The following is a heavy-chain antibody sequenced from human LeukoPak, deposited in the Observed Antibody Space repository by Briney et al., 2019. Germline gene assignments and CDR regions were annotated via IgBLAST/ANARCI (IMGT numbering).Heavy chain of an antibody. J-gene: IGHJ4*02. D-gene: IGHD3-22*01. V-gene: IGHV1-46*01. Sequence: ASVKVSCKASGYTFTSYYMHWVRQAPGQGLEWMGIINPSGGSTSYAQKFQGRVTMTRDTSTSTVYMELGSLRSEDTAVYYCARARGYDSSGYYAFDYWGQGTLVTVSS. CDR2: INPSGGST. CDR3: ARARGYDSSGYYAFDY. CDR1: GYTFTSYY.